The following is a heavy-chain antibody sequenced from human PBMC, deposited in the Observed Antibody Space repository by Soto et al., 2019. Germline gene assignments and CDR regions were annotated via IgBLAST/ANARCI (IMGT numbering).Heavy chain of an antibody. J-gene: IGHJ6*02. CDR3: RTFFGVVIGDVMDV. D-gene: IGHD3-3*01. CDR1: GFSFRTYS. V-gene: IGHV3-21*01. CDR2: ISIISTSI. Sequence: EVQLVESGGGLVKPGGSLRLSCAASGFSFRTYSMNWVRQAPGKGLEWVSSISIISTSIYYADSVKGRFTISRDNAKNSLYLQMNSLRAEDTAVYYCRTFFGVVIGDVMDVWGQGTTVTVSS.